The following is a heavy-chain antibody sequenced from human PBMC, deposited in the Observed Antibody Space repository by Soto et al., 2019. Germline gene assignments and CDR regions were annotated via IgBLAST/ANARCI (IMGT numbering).Heavy chain of an antibody. CDR2: INQAGNEK. D-gene: IGHD3-22*01. V-gene: IGHV3-7*03. Sequence: PGGSLRLSCAVSGFTFRSYWMGWVRQAPGKGLEWVANINQAGNEKYYADSVKGRFTISRDNSKNTLYLQMNSLRAEDTAVYYCARGLYFYDNSGYLPFDYWGQGNLVTVSS. J-gene: IGHJ4*02. CDR1: GFTFRSYW. CDR3: ARGLYFYDNSGYLPFDY.